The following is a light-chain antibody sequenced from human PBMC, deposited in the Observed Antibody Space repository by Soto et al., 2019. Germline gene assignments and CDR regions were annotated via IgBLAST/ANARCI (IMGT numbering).Light chain of an antibody. CDR1: GSNIGTNT. CDR2: RTD. CDR3: TAWDGSLDGRV. J-gene: IGLJ3*02. V-gene: IGLV1-44*01. Sequence: QSVLTQPPSASGTPGQRVTISCSGSGSNIGTNTVNWYQQHPGTAPKLLIYRTDQRPAGIPDRFSGSKSGTSASLDISGLQSGDEADDYCTAWDGSLDGRVFGGGTKLTVL.